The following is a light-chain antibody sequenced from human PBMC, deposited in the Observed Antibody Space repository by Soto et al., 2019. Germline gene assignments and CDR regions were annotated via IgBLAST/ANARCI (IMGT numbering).Light chain of an antibody. Sequence: EVVLTQSPGTLSLSPGGRATLSCRASQSVSSSFLAWYQQKPGQAPRLLIYGASSRATGIPDRFSGSGSGTDFTHTINRLEPEDFAVYYCQQYGSSPALTFGGGTKVEIK. CDR2: GAS. CDR3: QQYGSSPALT. V-gene: IGKV3-20*01. J-gene: IGKJ4*01. CDR1: QSVSSSF.